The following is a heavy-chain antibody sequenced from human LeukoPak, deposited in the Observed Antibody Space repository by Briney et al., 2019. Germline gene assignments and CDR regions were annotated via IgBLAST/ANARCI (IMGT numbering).Heavy chain of an antibody. D-gene: IGHD6-19*01. Sequence: ASVKVSCKASGYTFTGYYIHWLRQAPGQGLEWMGWIDPPSGATNYAQKFQNTVTMSRDRSTSTAYMEVRRLKSDDTAVYYCARSGFSTGFYMDFWGQGTLVPVSS. V-gene: IGHV1-2*02. CDR3: ARSGFSTGFYMDF. CDR2: IDPPSGAT. J-gene: IGHJ4*02. CDR1: GYTFTGYY.